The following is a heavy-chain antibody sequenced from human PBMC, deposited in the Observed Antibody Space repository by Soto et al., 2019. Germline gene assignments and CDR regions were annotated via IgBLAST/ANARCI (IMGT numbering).Heavy chain of an antibody. V-gene: IGHV1-69*01. CDR1: GGTFSSYA. J-gene: IGHJ4*02. D-gene: IGHD1-20*01. CDR2: IIPIFGTA. CDR3: ARDQGYNWNDLGFDY. Sequence: QVQLVQSGAEVKKPGSSVKVSCKASGGTFSSYAISWVRQAPGQGLEWMGGIIPIFGTANYAQKFQGRVTNAADESSSTSYRELGSLRAEATSVYYCARDQGYNWNDLGFDYWGQGTLVTFAS.